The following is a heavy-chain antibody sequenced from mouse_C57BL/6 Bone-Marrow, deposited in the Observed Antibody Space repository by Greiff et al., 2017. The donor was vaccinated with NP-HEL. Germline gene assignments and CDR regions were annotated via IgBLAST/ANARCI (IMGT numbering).Heavy chain of an antibody. CDR2: ISYSGST. CDR3: ARYGSSYAVLYFDY. J-gene: IGHJ2*01. CDR1: GYSITSDY. V-gene: IGHV3-8*01. Sequence: VQLQQSGPGLAKPSQTLSLTCSVTGYSITSDYWNWIRQFPGNKLEYMGYISYSGSTYYNPSLKSRISITRDTSKNQYYLQLNSVTTEDTATYYCARYGSSYAVLYFDYWGQGTTLTVSS. D-gene: IGHD1-1*01.